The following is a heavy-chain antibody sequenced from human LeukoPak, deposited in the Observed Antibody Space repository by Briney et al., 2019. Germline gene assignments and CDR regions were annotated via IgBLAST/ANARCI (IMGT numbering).Heavy chain of an antibody. CDR1: GFSFRNYV. V-gene: IGHV3-23*01. D-gene: IGHD3-10*01. CDR2: VSRSSSAI. CDR3: AKSPGSYYNFYDY. Sequence: GGSLRLSCAASGFSFRNYVMTWVRQAPGKGLEWVSYVSRSSSAIRYADSVKGRFTISRDNSKNTLYLQMNSLRAEDTAVYYCAKSPGSYYNFYDYWGQGTLVTVSS. J-gene: IGHJ4*02.